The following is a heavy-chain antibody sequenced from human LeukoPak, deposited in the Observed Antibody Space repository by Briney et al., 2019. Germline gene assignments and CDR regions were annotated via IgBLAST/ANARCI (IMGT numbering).Heavy chain of an antibody. CDR2: IIPIFGTA. Sequence: VASVKVSCKASGGTFSSYAISWARQAPGQGLEWMGGIIPIFGTANYAQKFQGRVTITTDESTSTAYMELSSLRSEDTAVYYCARGGRDGYNDYWGQGTLVTVSS. CDR1: GGTFSSYA. D-gene: IGHD5-24*01. V-gene: IGHV1-69*05. CDR3: ARGGRDGYNDY. J-gene: IGHJ4*02.